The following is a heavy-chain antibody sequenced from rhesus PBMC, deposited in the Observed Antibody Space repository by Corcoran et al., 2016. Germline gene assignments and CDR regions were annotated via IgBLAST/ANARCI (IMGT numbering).Heavy chain of an antibody. D-gene: IGHD1-26*01. V-gene: IGHV4-122*02. CDR2: ITYCGSN. CDR1: GYSFSRDYY. Sequence: QVQLQESGPGLVKPSETLSLTCAVSGYSFSRDYYWSWSRQPPGKGREWIGYITYCGSNSDNPSLKSRVTISRDTSKNQCSRKVSSVTAADTAVYCCARAPYTTTDFDVWGPGVLVTVSS. CDR3: ARAPYTTTDFDV. J-gene: IGHJ5-1*01.